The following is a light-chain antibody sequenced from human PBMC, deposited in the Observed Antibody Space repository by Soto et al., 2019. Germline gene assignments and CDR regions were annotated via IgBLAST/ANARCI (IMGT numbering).Light chain of an antibody. CDR3: QHRSAWPLT. CDR2: DAY. Sequence: EIEVAYSQATRALCPGGGSTLACRAGQSVRGYLAWYQQKLGQAPRLLIYDAYNRATGVPARFSGSGSGADFTLTISSLEPEDFAVYYCQHRSAWPLTFGGGTKVDIK. CDR1: QSVRGY. J-gene: IGKJ4*01. V-gene: IGKV3-11*01.